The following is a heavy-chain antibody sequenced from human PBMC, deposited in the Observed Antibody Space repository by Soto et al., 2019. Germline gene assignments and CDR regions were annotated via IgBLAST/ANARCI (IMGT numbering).Heavy chain of an antibody. D-gene: IGHD3-22*01. CDR3: ARGGGPYDSSAYYFDS. J-gene: IGHJ4*02. CDR2: IYYSGNT. Sequence: SETLSLTCTVSGGSVNSGSHFWSWIRQPPGKGLEWLGYIYYSGNTYYNPSFQSRVAMSVDTSKNQFSLRLPSVTAADTAIYYCARGGGPYDSSAYYFDSWGQGALVTVSS. CDR1: GGSVNSGSHF. V-gene: IGHV4-61*01.